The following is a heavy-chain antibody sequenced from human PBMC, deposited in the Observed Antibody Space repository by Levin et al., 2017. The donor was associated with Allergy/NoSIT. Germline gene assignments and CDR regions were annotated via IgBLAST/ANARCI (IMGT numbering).Heavy chain of an antibody. CDR1: GFTVSRHH. CDR3: AREGAAVADSVRYFDS. D-gene: IGHD6-19*01. V-gene: IGHV3-53*01. Sequence: GESLKISCAASGFTVSRHHMSWVRQAPGKGLEWVSVIYSGGSTYYADSVKGRFTISRDNSKNTLYLQMNSLRAEDTAVYYCAREGAAVADSVRYFDSWGQGTLVTVSS. J-gene: IGHJ4*02. CDR2: IYSGGST.